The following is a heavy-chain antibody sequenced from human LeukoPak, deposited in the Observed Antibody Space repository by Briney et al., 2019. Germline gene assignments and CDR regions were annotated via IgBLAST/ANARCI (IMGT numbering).Heavy chain of an antibody. D-gene: IGHD3-16*02. CDR2: ITSRTDGGTT. CDR1: GFTFSNAW. CDR3: TTDPNFDYVWGTYRLDY. J-gene: IGHJ4*02. V-gene: IGHV3-15*05. Sequence: GGSLRLSCAASGFTFSNAWMTWVRQAPGKGLEWVGRITSRTDGGTTDYAAPVKGKFTFSRDDSKNTLYLQMNSLKTEDTAVYYCTTDPNFDYVWGTYRLDYWGQGTLVTVSS.